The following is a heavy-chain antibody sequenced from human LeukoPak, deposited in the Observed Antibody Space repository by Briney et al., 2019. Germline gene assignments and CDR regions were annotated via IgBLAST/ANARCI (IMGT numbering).Heavy chain of an antibody. Sequence: ASVKVSCKASGYTFTTYGISWVRQAPGQGLEWMGWISAYNGKTNHAQKFQGRVTMTTDTSTSTAYMELRSLRSDDTAVYYCARVPLGVVPAAIYYYYMDVWGKGTTVTVSS. CDR3: ARVPLGVVPAAIYYYYMDV. D-gene: IGHD2-2*01. CDR2: ISAYNGKT. J-gene: IGHJ6*03. V-gene: IGHV1-18*01. CDR1: GYTFTTYG.